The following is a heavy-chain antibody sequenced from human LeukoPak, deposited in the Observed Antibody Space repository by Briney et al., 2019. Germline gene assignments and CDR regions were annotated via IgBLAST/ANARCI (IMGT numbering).Heavy chain of an antibody. Sequence: PGGSLRLPCAASGFTFSSYWMSWVRQAPGKGLEWVANIKQDGSEKYYVDSVKGRFTISRDNAKSSLYLQMNSLRAEDTAVYYCAREDIVVVPAALNSPDYWGQGTLVTVSS. D-gene: IGHD2-2*01. J-gene: IGHJ4*02. CDR1: GFTFSSYW. CDR3: AREDIVVVPAALNSPDY. V-gene: IGHV3-7*01. CDR2: IKQDGSEK.